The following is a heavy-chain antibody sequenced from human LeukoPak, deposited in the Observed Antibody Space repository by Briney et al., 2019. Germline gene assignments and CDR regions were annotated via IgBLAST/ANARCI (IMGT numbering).Heavy chain of an antibody. J-gene: IGHJ6*02. CDR3: AKDLSSYGYYYYYGMDV. CDR1: GFTFSSYG. V-gene: IGHV3-30*18. Sequence: GGSLRLSCAASGFTFSSYGMHWVRQAPGKGLEWVAVISYDGSNKYYADSVKGRFTISRDNFKNTLYLQMNSLRAEDTAVYYCAKDLSSYGYYYYYGMDVWGQGTTVTVSS. D-gene: IGHD5-18*01. CDR2: ISYDGSNK.